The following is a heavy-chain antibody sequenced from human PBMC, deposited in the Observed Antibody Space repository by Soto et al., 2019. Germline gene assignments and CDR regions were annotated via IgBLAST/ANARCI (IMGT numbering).Heavy chain of an antibody. J-gene: IGHJ6*02. CDR3: ARRIKPSNYGMDV. CDR1: GFTFSSYG. V-gene: IGHV3-33*01. Sequence: GGSLSRSCAASGFTFSSYGMHLVRQAPGKGLEWVAVIWYDGSNKYYADSVKGRFTISRDNSKNTLYLQMNSLRAEDTAVYYCARRIKPSNYGMDVWGQGTTVTVSS. CDR2: IWYDGSNK.